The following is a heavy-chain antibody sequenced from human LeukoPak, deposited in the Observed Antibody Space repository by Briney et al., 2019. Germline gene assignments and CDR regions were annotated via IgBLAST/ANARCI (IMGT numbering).Heavy chain of an antibody. CDR1: GLTFRNYW. V-gene: IGHV3-74*01. Sequence: GGSLRLSCVASGLTFRNYWMHWVRQAPGKGMVWVSFSNSDGTRTTYADSVKDRFTTSRDNATNTLYLEMTSLSAQDTAVYYGGTGCGGDCYGLDYWGQGTLVTVSS. J-gene: IGHJ4*02. D-gene: IGHD2-21*02. CDR2: SNSDGTRT. CDR3: GTGCGGDCYGLDY.